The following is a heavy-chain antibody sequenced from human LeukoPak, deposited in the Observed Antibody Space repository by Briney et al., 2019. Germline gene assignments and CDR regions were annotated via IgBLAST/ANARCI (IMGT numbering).Heavy chain of an antibody. CDR3: ARAPSSSREYFQH. CDR2: IKQDGSEK. V-gene: IGHV3-7*01. Sequence: GGSLRLSCAASGFTFSSYWMSWVRQAPGKGLEWVANIKQDGSEKYYVDSVKGRFTISRDNAKNSLYLQMNSLRAEDTAVYYCARAPSSSREYFQHWGQGTLVTVSS. J-gene: IGHJ1*01. CDR1: GFTFSSYW. D-gene: IGHD1-26*01.